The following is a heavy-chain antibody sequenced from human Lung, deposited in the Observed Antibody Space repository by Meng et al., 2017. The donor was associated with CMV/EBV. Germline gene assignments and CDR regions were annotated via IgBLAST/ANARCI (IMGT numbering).Heavy chain of an antibody. CDR1: GGSISSYY. J-gene: IGHJ6*02. CDR3: ARGGYYDFWSGYSYYYYYGMAV. CDR2: IYYSGST. D-gene: IGHD3-3*01. V-gene: IGHV4-59*01. Sequence: SETLSLXXTVSGGSISSYYWSWIRQPPGKGLEWIGYIYYSGSTNYNPSLKSRVTISVDTSKNQFSLKLSSVTAADTAVYYCARGGYYDFWSGYSYYYYYGMAVWGQGTXVTVAS.